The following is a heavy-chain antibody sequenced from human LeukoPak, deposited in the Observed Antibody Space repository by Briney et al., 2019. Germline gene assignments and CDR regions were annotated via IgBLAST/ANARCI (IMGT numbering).Heavy chain of an antibody. J-gene: IGHJ4*02. CDR1: GGSISSYY. CDR3: ARVRWGELLFDY. Sequence: SETLSLTCTVSGGSISSYYWSWIRQPPGKGLEWIGYFYYSGSTNYNPSLKSRVTISVDTSKNQFSLKLSSVTAADTAVYYCARVRWGELLFDYWGQGTLVTVSS. D-gene: IGHD1-26*01. V-gene: IGHV4-59*01. CDR2: FYYSGST.